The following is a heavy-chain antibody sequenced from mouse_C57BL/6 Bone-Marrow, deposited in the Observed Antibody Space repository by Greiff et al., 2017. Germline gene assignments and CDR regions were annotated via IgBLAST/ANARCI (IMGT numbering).Heavy chain of an antibody. D-gene: IGHD1-1*02. J-gene: IGHJ4*01. V-gene: IGHV1-54*01. CDR1: GYAFTNYL. CDR3: ARGGEPLAMDY. Sequence: QVQLQQSGAELVRPGTSVKVSCKASGYAFTNYLIEWVKQRPGQGLEWIGVINPGSGGTNYNEKFKGKATLTADKSSSTAYMQLSSLTSEDSAVYFCARGGEPLAMDYWGQGTSVTVSS. CDR2: INPGSGGT.